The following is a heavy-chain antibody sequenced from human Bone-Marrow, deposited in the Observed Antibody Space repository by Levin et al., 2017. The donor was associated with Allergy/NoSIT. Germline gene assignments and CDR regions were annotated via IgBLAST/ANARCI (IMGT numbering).Heavy chain of an antibody. V-gene: IGHV3-49*03. CDR1: GFTFGDYA. Sequence: PGGSLRLSCTASGFTFGDYAMSWFRQAPGKGLEWVGFIRSKAYGGATQYAASVKGRFTISRDDSKSIAYLQMNSLKTEDTAVYYCTRDRTHYDLWSGYYYFDYWGQGTLVTVSS. J-gene: IGHJ4*02. CDR3: TRDRTHYDLWSGYYYFDY. D-gene: IGHD3-3*01. CDR2: IRSKAYGGAT.